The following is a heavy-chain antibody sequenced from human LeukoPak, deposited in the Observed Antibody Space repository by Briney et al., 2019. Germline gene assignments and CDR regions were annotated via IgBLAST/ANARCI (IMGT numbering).Heavy chain of an antibody. J-gene: IGHJ4*02. V-gene: IGHV4-39*01. Sequence: NPSETLSLTCTVPGGSISSSSYYWGWIRQPPGKGLEWIGSIYYSGSTYYNPSLKSRVTISVDTSKNQFSLKLSSVTAADTAVYYCASTLNLRWPTRGDYWGQGTLVTVSS. CDR3: ASTLNLRWPTRGDY. CDR1: GGSISSSSYY. CDR2: IYYSGST. D-gene: IGHD4-23*01.